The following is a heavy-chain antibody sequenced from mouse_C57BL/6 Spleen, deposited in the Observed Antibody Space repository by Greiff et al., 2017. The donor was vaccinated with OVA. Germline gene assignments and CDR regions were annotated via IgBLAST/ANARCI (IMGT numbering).Heavy chain of an antibody. J-gene: IGHJ2*01. D-gene: IGHD2-5*01. Sequence: QVHVKQPGAELVKPGASVKLSCKASGYTFTSYWMQWVKQRPGQGLEWIGEIDPSDSYTNYNQKFKGKATLTVDTSSSTAYMQLSSLTSEDSAVYYCARRSNYEDYFDYWGQGTTLTVSS. CDR1: GYTFTSYW. CDR3: ARRSNYEDYFDY. V-gene: IGHV1-50*01. CDR2: IDPSDSYT.